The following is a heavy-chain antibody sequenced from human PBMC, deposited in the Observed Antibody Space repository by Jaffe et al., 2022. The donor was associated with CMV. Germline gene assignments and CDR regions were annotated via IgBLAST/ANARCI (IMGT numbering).Heavy chain of an antibody. CDR2: IYTSGST. CDR3: ARAGDYGSGSYRSPDYYYYGMDV. D-gene: IGHD3-10*01. CDR1: GGSISSYY. V-gene: IGHV4-4*07. Sequence: QVQLQESGPGLVKPSETLSLTCTVSGGSISSYYWSWIRQPAGKGLEWIGRIYTSGSTNYNPSLKSRVTMSVDTSKNQFSLKLSSVTAADTAVYYCARAGDYGSGSYRSPDYYYYGMDVWGQGTTVTVSS. J-gene: IGHJ6*02.